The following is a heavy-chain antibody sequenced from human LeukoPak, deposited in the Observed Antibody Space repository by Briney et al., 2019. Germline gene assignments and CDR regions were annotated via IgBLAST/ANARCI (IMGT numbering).Heavy chain of an antibody. CDR1: GFTFSSYW. CDR3: ARAYSSGWLQAGY. CDR2: IKQDGSEK. V-gene: IGHV3-7*04. D-gene: IGHD6-19*01. Sequence: PGGSLRLSCAASGFTFSSYWMNWVRQAPGKGLEWVANIKQDGSEKYDVDSVKGRFTISRDNAKNSLYLQMNSLRAEDTAVYYCARAYSSGWLQAGYWGQGTLVTVSS. J-gene: IGHJ4*02.